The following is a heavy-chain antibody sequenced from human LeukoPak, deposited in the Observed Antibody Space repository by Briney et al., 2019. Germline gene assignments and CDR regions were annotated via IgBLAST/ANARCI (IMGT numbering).Heavy chain of an antibody. Sequence: PGGSLRLSCAASGFTFNNYGMHWVRQAPGKGLEWVAVIWYDGSNKYYADSVKGRFTISRDNSKNTLYLQMNSLRAEDTAVYYCARKGSRIQLWFPVDYWGQGTLVTVSS. CDR1: GFTFNNYG. CDR3: ARKGSRIQLWFPVDY. D-gene: IGHD5-18*01. J-gene: IGHJ4*02. V-gene: IGHV3-33*08. CDR2: IWYDGSNK.